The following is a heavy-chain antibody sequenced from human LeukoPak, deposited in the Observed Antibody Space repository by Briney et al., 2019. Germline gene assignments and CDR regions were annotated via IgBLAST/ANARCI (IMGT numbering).Heavy chain of an antibody. V-gene: IGHV1-2*02. CDR1: GYTFTGYY. Sequence: ASVKVSCMASGYTFTGYYMHWVRQAPGQGLEWMGWINPNSGGTNYAQKFQGGVTMTRDTSISTAYMELSRLRSDDTAVYYCARPVVVAATNYNWFDPWGQGTLVTVSS. J-gene: IGHJ5*02. CDR3: ARPVVVAATNYNWFDP. CDR2: INPNSGGT. D-gene: IGHD2-15*01.